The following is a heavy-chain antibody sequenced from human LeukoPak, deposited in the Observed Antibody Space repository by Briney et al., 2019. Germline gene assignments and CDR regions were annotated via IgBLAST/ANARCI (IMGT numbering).Heavy chain of an antibody. D-gene: IGHD3-9*01. CDR2: INPNSGGT. Sequence: GASVKVSCKASGYTFTGYYMHWVRQAPGQGLEWMGWINPNSGGTNYAQKFQGRVTMTRDTSISTAYMEPSRLRSDDTAVYYCARERDDILTGYYTAEYFQHWGQGTLVTVSS. V-gene: IGHV1-2*02. J-gene: IGHJ1*01. CDR3: ARERDDILTGYYTAEYFQH. CDR1: GYTFTGYY.